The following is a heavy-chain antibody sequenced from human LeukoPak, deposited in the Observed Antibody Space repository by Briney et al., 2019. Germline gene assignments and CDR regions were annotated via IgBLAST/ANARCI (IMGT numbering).Heavy chain of an antibody. Sequence: SETLSLTCTVSGYSISSGYYWGWIRQPPGKGLEWVANIYRDGNTYYSPSLKSRVTISVDTSKNQFYLRLSSVTAADTAMYYCARLAALRGFYYYMDVWGKGTTVTVSS. CDR3: ARLAALRGFYYYMDV. V-gene: IGHV4-38-2*02. D-gene: IGHD6-6*01. CDR1: GYSISSGYY. CDR2: IYRDGNT. J-gene: IGHJ6*03.